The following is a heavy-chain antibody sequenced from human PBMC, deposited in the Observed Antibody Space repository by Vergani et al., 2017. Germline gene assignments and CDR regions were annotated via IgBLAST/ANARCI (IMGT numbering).Heavy chain of an antibody. CDR3: VRVKGSNWNYHLYDI. V-gene: IGHV3-72*01. CDR2: IRNKANDYTT. Sequence: EVQLVESGGGLVQPGGSLRLSCAASGSTFSSYAMNWVRQAPGKGLEWVGRIRNKANDYTTQYAASVKGRFTISRDDSKSYLYLQMNSLQTEDTALYYCVRVKGSNWNYHLYDIWGQGTLVTVSS. J-gene: IGHJ3*02. CDR1: GSTFSSYA. D-gene: IGHD1-7*01.